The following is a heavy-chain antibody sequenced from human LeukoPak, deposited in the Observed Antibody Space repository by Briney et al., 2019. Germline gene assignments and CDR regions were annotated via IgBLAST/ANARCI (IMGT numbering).Heavy chain of an antibody. Sequence: GGSLRLSCSASGFTFRKTWMQWVRQAPGKGLVWVSQINDDGKITGYADSVKGRFTVSRDNAKNTLYLQMKSLRVDDTAVYYCARDVAYGRMDVWGQGTTVTVSS. CDR1: GFTFRKTW. J-gene: IGHJ6*02. V-gene: IGHV3-74*01. CDR3: ARDVAYGRMDV. D-gene: IGHD4-17*01. CDR2: INDDGKIT.